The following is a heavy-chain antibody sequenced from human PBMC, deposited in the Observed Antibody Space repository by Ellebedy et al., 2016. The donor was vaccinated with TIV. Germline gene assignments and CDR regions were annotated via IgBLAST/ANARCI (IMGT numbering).Heavy chain of an antibody. V-gene: IGHV3-30-3*01. J-gene: IGHJ4*02. CDR3: ARMRHVELSTSLDY. Sequence: GGSLRLSCAASGFTFSFYAMHWVRQAPGKGLEWVAVISYDGSKKYYADSVKGRFTISRDNSKNTLFLQVNSLRAEDTAVYYCARMRHVELSTSLDYWGQGTLVTVSS. CDR1: GFTFSFYA. CDR2: ISYDGSKK. D-gene: IGHD5-24*01.